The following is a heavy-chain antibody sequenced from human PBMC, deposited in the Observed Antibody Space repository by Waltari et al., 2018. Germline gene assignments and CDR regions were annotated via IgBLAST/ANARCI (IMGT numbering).Heavy chain of an antibody. CDR3: ARDADILLGVY. CDR1: GGTFSSYT. J-gene: IGHJ4*02. Sequence: QVQLVQSGAEVKKPGSSVKVSCKASGGTFSSYTISWVRQAPGQGLEWMGRIIPILGRANYAQKFQGRVTITADKSTSTAYMELSSLRSEDTAVYYCARDADILLGVYWGQGTLVTVSS. D-gene: IGHD3-16*01. CDR2: IIPILGRA. V-gene: IGHV1-69*08.